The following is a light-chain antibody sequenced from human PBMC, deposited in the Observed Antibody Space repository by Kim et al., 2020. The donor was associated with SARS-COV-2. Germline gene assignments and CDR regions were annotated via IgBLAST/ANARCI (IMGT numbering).Light chain of an antibody. CDR1: SLRSYH. J-gene: IGLJ2*01. V-gene: IGLV3-19*01. Sequence: VALGQTVRITCQGDSLRSYHATLYQQKPGQAPILVIYGKNNRPSGIPDRFSGSSSGNTASLTITGTQAGDEADYYCNSRDSNNNVLFGGGTRLTVL. CDR3: NSRDSNNNVL. CDR2: GKN.